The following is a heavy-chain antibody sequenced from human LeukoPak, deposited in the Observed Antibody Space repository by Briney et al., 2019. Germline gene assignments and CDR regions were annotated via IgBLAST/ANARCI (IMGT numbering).Heavy chain of an antibody. D-gene: IGHD3-10*01. CDR2: ISYDGSNK. CDR3: AKDLHYGSADY. Sequence: GGSLRLSCSASGFTFSSYAMHWVRQAPGKGLEWVAVISYDGSNKYYADSVKGRFTISRDNSKNTLYLQMNSLRAEDTAVYYCAKDLHYGSADYWGQGTLVTVSS. V-gene: IGHV3-30*04. CDR1: GFTFSSYA. J-gene: IGHJ4*02.